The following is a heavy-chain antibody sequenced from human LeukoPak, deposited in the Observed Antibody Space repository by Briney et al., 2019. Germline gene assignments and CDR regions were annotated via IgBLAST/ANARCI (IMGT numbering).Heavy chain of an antibody. D-gene: IGHD6-19*01. CDR2: IKEDGSVM. CDR3: ARDLWGSYSTGSYLDY. J-gene: IGHJ4*02. Sequence: AGGSLRLSCAVSGFPFTNYWMSWVRQAPGKGLEWVANIKEDGSVMYYVDSLKGRFTISRDSAQNSLYLQMNSLRVEDTAVYFCARDLWGSYSTGSYLDYWAREPWSPSPQ. CDR1: GFPFTNYW. V-gene: IGHV3-7*01.